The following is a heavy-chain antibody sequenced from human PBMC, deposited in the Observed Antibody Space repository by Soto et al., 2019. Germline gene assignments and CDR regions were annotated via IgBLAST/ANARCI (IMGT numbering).Heavy chain of an antibody. V-gene: IGHV3-23*01. CDR2: FSRSDGVA. D-gene: IGHD3-16*01. CDR1: GFTFSHYT. Sequence: EVQMLESGGYLVQPGGSLRVSCASGFTFSHYTMAWVRQAPGKGLEWVSGFSRSDGVAYYADSVKGRFTISRDNSKNTVFLQMNSLRAEDTAVYYCANGGLHGSIDGGLSYFHHWDQGTPVTVSS. CDR3: ANGGLHGSIDGGLSYFHH. J-gene: IGHJ4*02.